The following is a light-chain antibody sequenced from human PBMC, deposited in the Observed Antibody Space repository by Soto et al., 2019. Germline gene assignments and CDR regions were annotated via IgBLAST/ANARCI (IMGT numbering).Light chain of an antibody. V-gene: IGLV1-40*01. CDR3: QSYDSRLNGLV. CDR2: GNS. J-gene: IGLJ2*01. CDR1: SSNIGTGYD. Sequence: QLVLTQPPSVSGAPGQRVTIACTGSSSNIGTGYDVHWYQQLPGTAPKLLIYGNSDRPSGVPDRFSGSKSGTSASLAITGLQAEDEADYYCQSYDSRLNGLVFGGGTKLTVL.